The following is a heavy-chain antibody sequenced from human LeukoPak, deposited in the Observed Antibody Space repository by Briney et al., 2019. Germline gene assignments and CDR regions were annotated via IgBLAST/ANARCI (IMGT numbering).Heavy chain of an antibody. V-gene: IGHV3-9*01. CDR3: AKDIRRSYSAFDS. CDR2: IVWNSGNI. J-gene: IGHJ4*02. CDR1: GFTFYDYA. D-gene: IGHD2-15*01. Sequence: GRSLRLSCAASGFTFYDYAMHWVRQAPGKGLEWVSGIVWNSGNIVYADSVKGRFTISRDNAKNSLYLQMNSLRAEDTAFYYCAKDIRRSYSAFDSWGQGTLVTVSS.